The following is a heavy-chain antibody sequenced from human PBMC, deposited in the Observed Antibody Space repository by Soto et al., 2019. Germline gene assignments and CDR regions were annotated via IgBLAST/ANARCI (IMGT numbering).Heavy chain of an antibody. CDR2: INHSGST. Sequence: QVQLQQWGAGLLKPSETLSLTCAVYGGSFSGYYWSWIRQPPGKGLEWIGEINHSGSTNYNPSLKSRVTISVDTSKNQFSLKLSSVTAADTAVYYCARGRVVAATLLFDIWGQGTMVTVSS. V-gene: IGHV4-34*01. D-gene: IGHD2-15*01. J-gene: IGHJ3*02. CDR3: ARGRVVAATLLFDI. CDR1: GGSFSGYY.